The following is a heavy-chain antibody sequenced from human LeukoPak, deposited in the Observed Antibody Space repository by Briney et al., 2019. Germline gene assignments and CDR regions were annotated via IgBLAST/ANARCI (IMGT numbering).Heavy chain of an antibody. D-gene: IGHD3-10*01. V-gene: IGHV1-69*04. CDR2: IIPILGIA. CDR1: GGTFSSYA. Sequence: GASVKVSCKASGGTFSSYAISWVRQAPGQGLEWMGRIIPILGIANYAQKFQGRVTITADKSTSTAYMELSSLRSEDTAVYYCARDYYGSGSYGDYWGQGTLVTVSS. CDR3: ARDYYGSGSYGDY. J-gene: IGHJ4*02.